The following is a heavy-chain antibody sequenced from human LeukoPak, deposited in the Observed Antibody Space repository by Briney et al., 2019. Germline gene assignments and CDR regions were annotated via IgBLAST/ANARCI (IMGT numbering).Heavy chain of an antibody. V-gene: IGHV3-23*01. Sequence: GGSLRLSCAASGFTVSSNYMSWVRQAPGKGLEWVSTISGSGGSTYYADSVKGRFTISRDNSKNTLYLQMNSLRAEDTAVYYCAKGGYSSSWYENDHWGQGTLVTVSS. CDR3: AKGGYSSSWYENDH. J-gene: IGHJ4*02. CDR1: GFTVSSNY. CDR2: ISGSGGST. D-gene: IGHD6-13*01.